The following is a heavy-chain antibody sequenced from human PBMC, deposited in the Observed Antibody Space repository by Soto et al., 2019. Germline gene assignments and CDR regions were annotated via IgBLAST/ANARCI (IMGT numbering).Heavy chain of an antibody. CDR1: GFTFSSYA. D-gene: IGHD2-15*01. Sequence: EVQLLESGGGLVQPGGSLRLSCAASGFTFSSYAMSWVRQAPGKGLEWVSAISGSGGSTYYADSVKGRFTISRDNSKNMLYLQLNSLRAEDTAVYYCAKGPCSGGSRYSGDYWGQGTLVTVSS. J-gene: IGHJ4*02. V-gene: IGHV3-23*01. CDR2: ISGSGGST. CDR3: AKGPCSGGSRYSGDY.